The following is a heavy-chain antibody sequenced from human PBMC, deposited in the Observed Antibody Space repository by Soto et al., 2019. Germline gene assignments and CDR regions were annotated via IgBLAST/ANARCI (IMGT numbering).Heavy chain of an antibody. CDR3: ARDQVAAAGTSLVPMDV. D-gene: IGHD6-13*01. CDR1: GYTFTSYG. V-gene: IGHV1-18*01. J-gene: IGHJ6*02. CDR2: ISAYNGNT. Sequence: QVQLVQSGAEVKKPGASVKVSCKASGYTFTSYGISWVRQAPGQGLEWMGWISAYNGNTNYAQKLQGRVTLTTDTSTSTAYMELRSLRSDDTAVYYCARDQVAAAGTSLVPMDVWGQGTTVTVSS.